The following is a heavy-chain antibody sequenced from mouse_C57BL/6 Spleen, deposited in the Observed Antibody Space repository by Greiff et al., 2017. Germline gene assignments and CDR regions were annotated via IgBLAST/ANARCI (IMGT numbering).Heavy chain of an antibody. D-gene: IGHD1-1*01. CDR1: GFTFSSYA. CDR3: TRDNPYYYGSSYWYFDV. Sequence: EVMLVESGEGLVKPGGSLKLSCAASGFTFSSYAMSWVRQTPEKRLEWVAYISSGGDYIYYADTVKGRFTISRDNARNTLYLQMSSLKSEDTAMYYCTRDNPYYYGSSYWYFDVWGTGTTVTVSS. CDR2: ISSGGDYI. V-gene: IGHV5-9-1*02. J-gene: IGHJ1*03.